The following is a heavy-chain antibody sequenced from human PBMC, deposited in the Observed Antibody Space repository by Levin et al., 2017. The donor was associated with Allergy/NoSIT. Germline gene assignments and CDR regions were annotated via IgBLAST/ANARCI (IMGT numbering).Heavy chain of an antibody. Sequence: PSETLSLTCTVSGGSISSYYWSWIRQPPGKGLEWIGYIYYSGSTNYNPSLKSRVTISVDTSTNQFSLKLSSVTAADTAVYYCARLVFKLGIVLDPWGQGTLVTVSS. CDR3: ARLVFKLGIVLDP. V-gene: IGHV4-59*01. CDR2: IYYSGST. J-gene: IGHJ5*02. CDR1: GGSISSYY. D-gene: IGHD7-27*01.